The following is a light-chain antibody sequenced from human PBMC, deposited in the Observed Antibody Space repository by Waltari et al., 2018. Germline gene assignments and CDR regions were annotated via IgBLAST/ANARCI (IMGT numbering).Light chain of an antibody. CDR2: DAS. CDR3: QQYNRWPPIT. Sequence: EVVMTQSPATLSVSPGGRATLSCRASQSIATNLAWYQQRRGQAPKLRICDASTRATSISGRFSGSGSGTEFTLTISSLQSEDSAVYYCQQYNRWPPITFGQGTRLEIK. CDR1: QSIATN. J-gene: IGKJ5*01. V-gene: IGKV3-15*01.